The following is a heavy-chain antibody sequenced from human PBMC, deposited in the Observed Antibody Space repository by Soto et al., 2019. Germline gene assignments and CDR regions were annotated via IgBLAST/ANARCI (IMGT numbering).Heavy chain of an antibody. CDR2: INPDSGGT. CDR1: GYTFIDYY. Sequence: ASVKVSCKASGYTFIDYYMHWVRQAPGQGLEWMGWINPDSGGTNYVEKFRGRVTTTRDTSISTAYMELSSLTYDDTAVYYCARRTAAYGSSLPFDYWGQGTLVTVSS. CDR3: ARRTAAYGSSLPFDY. V-gene: IGHV1-2*02. J-gene: IGHJ4*02. D-gene: IGHD1-26*01.